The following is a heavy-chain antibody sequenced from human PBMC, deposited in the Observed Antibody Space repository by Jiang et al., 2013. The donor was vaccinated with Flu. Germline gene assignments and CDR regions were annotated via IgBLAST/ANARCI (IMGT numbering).Heavy chain of an antibody. J-gene: IGHJ5*02. CDR3: ARDLSYYDSSGDREQNWFDP. V-gene: IGHV4-4*02. D-gene: IGHD3-22*01. Sequence: GLEWIGEIYHSGSTNYNPSLKSRVTISVDKSKNQXSLKLSSVTAADTAVYYCARDLSYYDSSGDREQNWFDPWGQGTLVTVSS. CDR2: IYHSGST.